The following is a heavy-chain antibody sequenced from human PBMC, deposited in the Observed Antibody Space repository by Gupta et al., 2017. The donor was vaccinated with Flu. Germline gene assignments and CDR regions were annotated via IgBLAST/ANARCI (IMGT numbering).Heavy chain of an antibody. D-gene: IGHD3-3*01. Sequence: EVQLVESGGGLVKPGGSLRLSGEASGFTFSSYSMNWVRQAPGKGLEWVSSISSSSSYIYYADSVKGRFTISRDNAKNSLYLQMNSLRAEDTAVYYCARSITTRGSDYWGQGTLVTVSS. J-gene: IGHJ4*02. CDR3: ARSITTRGSDY. V-gene: IGHV3-21*01. CDR1: GFTFSSYS. CDR2: ISSSSSYI.